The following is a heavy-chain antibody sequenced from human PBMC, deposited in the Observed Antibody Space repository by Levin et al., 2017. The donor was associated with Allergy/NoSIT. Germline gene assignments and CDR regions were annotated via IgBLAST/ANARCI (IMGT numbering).Heavy chain of an antibody. CDR1: GFTFSTYW. V-gene: IGHV3-7*02. D-gene: IGHD5-18*01. J-gene: IGHJ2*01. Sequence: GGSLRLSCAASGFTFSTYWMSWVRQAPGKGLEWVANVKQDESEKYYVDSVKGRFTISRDNTKNSLFLQVNSLRTEDTAVYYCVRIPGGYTWHFDLWGRGTLVTVSS. CDR3: VRIPGGYTWHFDL. CDR2: VKQDESEK.